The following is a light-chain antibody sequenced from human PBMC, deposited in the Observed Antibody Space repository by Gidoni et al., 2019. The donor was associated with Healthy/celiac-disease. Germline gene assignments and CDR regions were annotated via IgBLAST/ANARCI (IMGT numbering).Light chain of an antibody. CDR2: AAS. Sequence: DIQLTQSPSFLSVSVGDRVTITCRASQGISSYLAWYQQKPGKAPKLLIYAASTLQSGVPSRFSGSGSGTEFTLTISSLQPEDFATYYCQQLNSYSFTFGPGTKVDIK. V-gene: IGKV1-9*01. J-gene: IGKJ3*01. CDR3: QQLNSYSFT. CDR1: QGISSY.